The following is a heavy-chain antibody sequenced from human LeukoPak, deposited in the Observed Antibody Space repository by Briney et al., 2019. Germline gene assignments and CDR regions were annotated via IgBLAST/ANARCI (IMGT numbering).Heavy chain of an antibody. CDR3: ARGLRYFDCGDY. J-gene: IGHJ4*02. V-gene: IGHV1-3*01. D-gene: IGHD3-9*01. CDR2: INAGNGNT. CDR1: GFTFTSYA. Sequence: GGSLRLSCAASGFTFTSYAMHWVRQAPGQRLEWMGWINAGNGNTKYSQKFQGRVTITRDTSASTAYMELSSLRSEDTAVYYCARGLRYFDCGDYWGQGTLVTVSS.